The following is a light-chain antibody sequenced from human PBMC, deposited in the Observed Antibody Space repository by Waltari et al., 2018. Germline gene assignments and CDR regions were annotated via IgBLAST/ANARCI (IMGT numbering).Light chain of an antibody. CDR2: GKD. CDR3: SSRNGRANQVV. CDR1: RLRTSY. Sequence: SSELTQDPAVSVALGQTVRFTCQGDRLRTSYSIWYPPKPGQAPLLLLYGKDKRPSGIPDRIAGYSSGTTSSLTITGAQAEDEADYYCSSRNGRANQVVFAGGTKVTVL. J-gene: IGLJ3*02. V-gene: IGLV3-19*01.